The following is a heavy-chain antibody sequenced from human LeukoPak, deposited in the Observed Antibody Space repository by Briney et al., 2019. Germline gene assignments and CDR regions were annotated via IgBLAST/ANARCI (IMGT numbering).Heavy chain of an antibody. CDR3: ARVDRYSGSTDAFDI. CDR2: ISAYNGNT. J-gene: IGHJ3*02. Sequence: ASVKVSCKASGYTFTSYGISWMRQAPGQRLEWMGWISAYNGNTNYAQKLQGRVTMTTDTSTSTAYMEPRSLRSDDTAVYYCARVDRYSGSTDAFDIWGQGTMVTVSS. V-gene: IGHV1-18*01. D-gene: IGHD5-12*01. CDR1: GYTFTSYG.